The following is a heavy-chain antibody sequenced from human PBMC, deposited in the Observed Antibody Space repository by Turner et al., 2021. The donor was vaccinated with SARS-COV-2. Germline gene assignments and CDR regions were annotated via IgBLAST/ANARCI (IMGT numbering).Heavy chain of an antibody. CDR1: GFTFDDYA. CDR2: ISWKSGSI. J-gene: IGHJ4*02. D-gene: IGHD3-22*01. Sequence: EVQLVESGGGLVQPGRSLRLSCAASGFTFDDYAMHWVRQAPGKGLEWVSGISWKSGSIGYADSVKGRFSISRDNAKNSLYLQMHSLRVDDTALYYCAKDEDSSGYHPGDYWGQGTLVTVSS. V-gene: IGHV3-9*01. CDR3: AKDEDSSGYHPGDY.